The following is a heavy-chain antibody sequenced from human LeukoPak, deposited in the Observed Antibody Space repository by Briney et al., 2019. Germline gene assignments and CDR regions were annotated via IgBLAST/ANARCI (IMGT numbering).Heavy chain of an antibody. Sequence: GGSLRLSCAASGFTFSSYGMSWVRQAPGKGLDWVAVVLYDGDTKYYADSVKGRFTISRDKSKNTVYLQMNSLRAEDTAVYYCARDPRGPTAYDHSGRDTFDSWGQGTLVTVSS. J-gene: IGHJ4*02. D-gene: IGHD3-22*01. V-gene: IGHV3-30*03. CDR3: ARDPRGPTAYDHSGRDTFDS. CDR1: GFTFSSYG. CDR2: VLYDGDTK.